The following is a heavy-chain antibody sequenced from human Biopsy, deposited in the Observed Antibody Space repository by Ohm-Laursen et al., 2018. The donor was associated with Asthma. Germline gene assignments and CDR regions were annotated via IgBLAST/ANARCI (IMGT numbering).Heavy chain of an antibody. CDR2: ISKDASTQ. Sequence: SLRLSCAASGFSFSNFAIHWVRQAPGKGLEWVGVISKDASTQDYADSVKGRFIMARDNSKNTLDLQMNSLREEDTAVYYCVRDGTDDAFDIWGQGTVVSVSS. CDR1: GFSFSNFA. CDR3: VRDGTDDAFDI. V-gene: IGHV3-30*01. D-gene: IGHD1-1*01. J-gene: IGHJ3*02.